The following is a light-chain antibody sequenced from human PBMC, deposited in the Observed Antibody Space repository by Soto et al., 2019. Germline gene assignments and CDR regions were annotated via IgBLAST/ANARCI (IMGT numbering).Light chain of an antibody. CDR3: SSYAGSSVPLA. CDR2: DVT. V-gene: IGLV2-8*01. Sequence: QSALTQPPSASGSPGQSVTISCTGASSDVGGYNFVSWYQHHPGKPPRLMIYDVTQRPSGVPDCFSGSKSGYTASLTVSGLQVDEEAYYYCSSYAGSSVPLAFGGGTKVTVL. J-gene: IGLJ3*02. CDR1: SSDVGGYNF.